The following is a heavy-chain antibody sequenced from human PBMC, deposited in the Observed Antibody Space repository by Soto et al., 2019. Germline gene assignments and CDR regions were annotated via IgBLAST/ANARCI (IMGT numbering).Heavy chain of an antibody. CDR2: IYYSGST. CDR1: GGSISSGDYY. CDR3: ARVDSSNTSCYYFDY. V-gene: IGHV4-31*03. Sequence: QVQLQESGPGLVKPSQTLSLTCTVSGGSISSGDYYWIWIRPHPGKGLEWIGYIYYSGSTHYTPSLESRVTISVDTSKNQFSLKLSSVTAADTAVYYCARVDSSNTSCYYFDYWGQGTLVTVSS. J-gene: IGHJ4*02. D-gene: IGHD2-2*01.